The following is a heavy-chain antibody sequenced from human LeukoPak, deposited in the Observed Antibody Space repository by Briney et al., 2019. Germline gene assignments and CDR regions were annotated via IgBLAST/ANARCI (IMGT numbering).Heavy chain of an antibody. CDR2: IIPSVGVA. CDR1: GGTFNTFD. CDR3: ARDGYSYGFGMDV. J-gene: IGHJ6*02. Sequence: SVKVSCKASGGTFNTFDINWVRQAPGLGLEWMGRIIPSVGVANYARKFQGRVTITADKSTSTVYMELSSLRSEDTAVYYCARDGYSYGFGMDVWGQGTTVTVSS. V-gene: IGHV1-69*04. D-gene: IGHD5-18*01.